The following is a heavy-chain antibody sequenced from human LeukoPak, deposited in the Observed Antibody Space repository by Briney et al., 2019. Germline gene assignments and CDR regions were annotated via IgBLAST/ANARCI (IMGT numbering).Heavy chain of an antibody. D-gene: IGHD3-10*01. Sequence: GGSLRLSCAASGFTFSSYWMSWVRQAPGKGLEWVANIKQDGSEKYNVDSVRGRFTISRDNAKNSLYLQMNSLRAEDTALYYCAKAGVRGVIMGNFDYWGQGTLVTVSS. CDR1: GFTFSSYW. CDR2: IKQDGSEK. CDR3: AKAGVRGVIMGNFDY. J-gene: IGHJ4*02. V-gene: IGHV3-7*03.